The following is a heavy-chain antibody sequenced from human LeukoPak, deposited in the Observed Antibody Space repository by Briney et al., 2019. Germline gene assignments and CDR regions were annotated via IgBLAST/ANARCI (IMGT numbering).Heavy chain of an antibody. D-gene: IGHD6-19*01. CDR1: GYTFTGYY. Sequence: GASVKVSCKASGYTFTGYYMHWVRQAPGQGLEWIGWINPNSGGTNYAQKFQGRVTMTRDTSISTAYMELSRLRSDDTAVYYCARDVRIAVAGPDYWGQGTLVTVSS. CDR3: ARDVRIAVAGPDY. V-gene: IGHV1-2*02. CDR2: INPNSGGT. J-gene: IGHJ4*02.